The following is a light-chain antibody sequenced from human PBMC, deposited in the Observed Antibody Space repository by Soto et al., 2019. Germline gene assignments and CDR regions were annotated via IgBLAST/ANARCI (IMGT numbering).Light chain of an antibody. V-gene: IGLV2-23*02. CDR3: CSYGGSRAV. Sequence: QSALTQPASVSGSPGQSITISCTGTSSDVGSHNLVSWYQQHPGQAPKLMIYEVSKRPLGGSTRFSASKSGNTASLTISGLQAEDEADYYCCSYGGSRAVFGGGTQLTVL. CDR1: SSDVGSHNL. CDR2: EVS. J-gene: IGLJ7*01.